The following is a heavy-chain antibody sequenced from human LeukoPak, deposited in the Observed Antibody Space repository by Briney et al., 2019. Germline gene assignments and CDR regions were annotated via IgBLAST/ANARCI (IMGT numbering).Heavy chain of an antibody. CDR1: GGSISSYY. J-gene: IGHJ4*02. V-gene: IGHV4-59*08. CDR2: IYYSGST. D-gene: IGHD2-15*01. Sequence: SETLSLTCTVSGGSISSYYWSWIRQPPGKGLEWIGYIYYSGSTNYNPSLKSRVTISVDTSKNQFSLKLSSVTAADTAVYYCARHGYCSGGSCYWGPYYFDYWGQGTLVTVSS. CDR3: ARHGYCSGGSCYWGPYYFDY.